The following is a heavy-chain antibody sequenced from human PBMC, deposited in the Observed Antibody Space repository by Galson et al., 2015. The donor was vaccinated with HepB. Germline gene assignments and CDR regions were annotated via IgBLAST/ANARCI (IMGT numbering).Heavy chain of an antibody. J-gene: IGHJ6*02. CDR1: GGTFSSYA. D-gene: IGHD3-10*01. Sequence: SVKVSCKASGGTFSSYAIIWVRQAPGQGLEWMGGIIPIFGTANHAQKFLDRVRITADESTSTAYMELSSLRSEDTAVYYCARDLRVRGLSGIDYYYGMDVWGQGTTVTFSS. CDR2: IIPIFGTA. V-gene: IGHV1-69*13. CDR3: ARDLRVRGLSGIDYYYGMDV.